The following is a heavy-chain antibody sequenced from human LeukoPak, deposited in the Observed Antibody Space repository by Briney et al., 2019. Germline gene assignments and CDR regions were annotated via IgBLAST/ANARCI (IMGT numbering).Heavy chain of an antibody. V-gene: IGHV1-18*01. CDR3: ARDVAYCSGGSCYWFDP. D-gene: IGHD2-15*01. J-gene: IGHJ5*02. Sequence: ASVKVSCKASGYTFTRYSITWFRQAPGQGLEWMGWIGGYNGDTKYPQKFQGRVTMTRDTSISTAYMELSRLRSDDTAVYYCARDVAYCSGGSCYWFDPWGQGTLVTVSS. CDR1: GYTFTRYS. CDR2: IGGYNGDT.